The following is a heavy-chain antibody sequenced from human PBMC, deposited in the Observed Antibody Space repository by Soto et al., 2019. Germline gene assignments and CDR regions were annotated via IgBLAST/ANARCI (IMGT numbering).Heavy chain of an antibody. V-gene: IGHV4-34*01. Sequence: SDTLSLTCAVYGGSFSGYYWSWIRQPPGKGLEWIGEINHSGSTNYNPSLKSRVTISVDRSKNQFSLKLSSVTAADTAVYYCAAGGGLPRYYWGQGTLVTVSS. D-gene: IGHD5-12*01. CDR1: GGSFSGYY. J-gene: IGHJ4*02. CDR3: AAGGGLPRYY. CDR2: INHSGST.